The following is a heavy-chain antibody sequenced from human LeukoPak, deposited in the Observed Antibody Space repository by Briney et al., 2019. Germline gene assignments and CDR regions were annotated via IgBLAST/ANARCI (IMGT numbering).Heavy chain of an antibody. D-gene: IGHD5-24*01. V-gene: IGHV3-11*04. Sequence: SGGSLRLSCAASGFSFSDYYMSWVRQAPGKGLEWVSYISSSSSNIYYADSVKGRFTISRDNAKNSLYLQMNSLRVEDTAVYYCARARGGYNHLSDYWGQGTLVTVSS. CDR2: ISSSSSNI. J-gene: IGHJ4*02. CDR1: GFSFSDYY. CDR3: ARARGGYNHLSDY.